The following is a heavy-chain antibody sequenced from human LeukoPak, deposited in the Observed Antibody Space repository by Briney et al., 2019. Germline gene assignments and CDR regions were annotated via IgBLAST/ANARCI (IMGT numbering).Heavy chain of an antibody. V-gene: IGHV3-23*01. D-gene: IGHD3-10*01. CDR3: AKDLRSYLDGFEI. CDR1: GFTFSSYV. J-gene: IGHJ3*02. CDR2: ISSSGGST. Sequence: GGSLRLSCAASGFTFSSYVMSWVRQAPGKGLEWVSAISSSGGSTYYADSVKGRFTISRDNSKSTLYLQMNSLRAEDTAVYYCAKDLRSYLDGFEIWGQGTMVTVSS.